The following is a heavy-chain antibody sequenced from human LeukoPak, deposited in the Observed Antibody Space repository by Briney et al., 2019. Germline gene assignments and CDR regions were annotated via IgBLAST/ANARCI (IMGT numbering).Heavy chain of an antibody. CDR1: GYTFTSYG. Sequence: GASVKVSCKASGYTFTSYGISWVRQAPGQGLEWMGWISAYNGNTNYAQKLQGRVTMTTDTSTSTAYMELRGLRSDDTAVYYCAREVTPRITGTTLDVWGKGTTVTVSS. J-gene: IGHJ6*04. CDR3: AREVTPRITGTTLDV. D-gene: IGHD1-20*01. CDR2: ISAYNGNT. V-gene: IGHV1-18*01.